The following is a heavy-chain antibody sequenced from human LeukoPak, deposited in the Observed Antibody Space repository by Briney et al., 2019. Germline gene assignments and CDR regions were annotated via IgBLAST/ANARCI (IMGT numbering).Heavy chain of an antibody. D-gene: IGHD1-26*01. CDR2: IKLDVSET. J-gene: IGHJ3*02. CDR3: AKSLLTTASGTGRAFDI. Sequence: GGSLRLSCAASGFTFSSYWMTWVRQAPGKGLEWVANIKLDVSETYYVDSVRGRFTISRDNTKNSLYLQMDSLRAEDTAEYYCAKSLLTTASGTGRAFDIWGQGTMVTVSA. CDR1: GFTFSSYW. V-gene: IGHV3-7*03.